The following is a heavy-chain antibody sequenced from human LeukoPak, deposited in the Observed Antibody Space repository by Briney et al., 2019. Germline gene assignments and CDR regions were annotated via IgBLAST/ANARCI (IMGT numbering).Heavy chain of an antibody. Sequence: ASVKVSCKASGFSLNVYYIHWVRQAPGQRLEWMGWTNPKGGGTNYADNFQGRVTMTRDTSTNTAFMKLTNLRPDDTAVYYCAIGPAGYSSSWYAFDIWGQGTMVTVSS. CDR3: AIGPAGYSSSWYAFDI. V-gene: IGHV1-2*02. CDR1: GFSLNVYY. J-gene: IGHJ3*02. D-gene: IGHD6-13*01. CDR2: TNPKGGGT.